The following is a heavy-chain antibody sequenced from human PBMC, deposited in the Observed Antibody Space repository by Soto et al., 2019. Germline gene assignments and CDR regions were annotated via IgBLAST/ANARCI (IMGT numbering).Heavy chain of an antibody. CDR3: ARFSGSYSYAMDV. J-gene: IGHJ6*02. CDR1: GGSISSYY. CDR2: INHSGVT. Sequence: SETLSLTCTVSGGSISSYYWSWIRQPPGKGLEWIGEINHSGVTNYKPSLKRRVTISVDTSKNQFSLQLKSVTAADTALYYCARFSGSYSYAMDVWGQGSTVTV. D-gene: IGHD6-19*01. V-gene: IGHV4-34*01.